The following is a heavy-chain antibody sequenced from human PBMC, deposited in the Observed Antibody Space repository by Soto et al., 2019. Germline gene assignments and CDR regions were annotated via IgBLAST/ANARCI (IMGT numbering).Heavy chain of an antibody. D-gene: IGHD3-10*01. CDR2: INHSGSS. V-gene: IGHV4-34*01. J-gene: IGHJ4*02. CDR3: ARGRIWLLWFGESDGFDY. Sequence: SETLSLTCAVYGGSFSRYYWSWIRQPPGKGLEWIGEINHSGSSNYNPSLKSRVTISVDTSKNQFSLKLSSVTAADTAVYYCARGRIWLLWFGESDGFDYWGQGTLVTVPQ. CDR1: GGSFSRYY.